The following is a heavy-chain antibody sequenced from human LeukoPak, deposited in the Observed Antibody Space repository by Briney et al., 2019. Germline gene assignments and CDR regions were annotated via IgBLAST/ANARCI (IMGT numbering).Heavy chain of an antibody. V-gene: IGHV3-23*01. CDR1: GFTFSSYA. D-gene: IGHD3-10*01. CDR3: TKDHGSYDSGSLLFDY. CDR2: VSGSGVST. Sequence: GGSLRLSCAASGFTFSSYAMNWVRQAPGKGLEWVASVSGSGVSTYYADSVKGRFTISRDNSRNTLYLQMNSLRAEDTAAYYCTKDHGSYDSGSLLFDYWGQGTLVTVSS. J-gene: IGHJ4*02.